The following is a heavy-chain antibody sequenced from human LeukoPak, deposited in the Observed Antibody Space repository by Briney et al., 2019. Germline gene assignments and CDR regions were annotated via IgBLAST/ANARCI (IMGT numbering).Heavy chain of an antibody. CDR2: IYYSGST. CDR1: GGSISNYY. Sequence: PSETLSLTCTVSGGSISNYYWSWIRQPPGKGLEWIGSIYYSGSTYYNPSLKSRVTISVDTSKNQFSLKLSSVTAADTAVYYCATYYYDSSGYSTAFDYWGQGTLVTVSS. CDR3: ATYYYDSSGYSTAFDY. D-gene: IGHD3-22*01. V-gene: IGHV4-59*12. J-gene: IGHJ4*02.